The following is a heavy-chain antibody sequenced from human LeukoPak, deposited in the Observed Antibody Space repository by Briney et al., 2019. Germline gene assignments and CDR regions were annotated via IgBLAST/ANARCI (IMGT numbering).Heavy chain of an antibody. CDR3: ARGEAYCSGGSCYRGWFDP. D-gene: IGHD2-15*01. CDR1: GYTLTELS. Sequence: GASVKVSCKVSGYTLTELSLHWVRQARGKGLEWMGGFDPEDGETIYAQKFQGRVTMTEDTSTDTAYMELSSLRSEDTAVYYCARGEAYCSGGSCYRGWFDPWGQGTLVTVSS. V-gene: IGHV1-24*01. J-gene: IGHJ5*02. CDR2: FDPEDGET.